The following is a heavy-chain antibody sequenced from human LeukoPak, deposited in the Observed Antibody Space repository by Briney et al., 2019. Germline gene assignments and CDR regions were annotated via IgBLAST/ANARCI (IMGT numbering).Heavy chain of an antibody. V-gene: IGHV3-21*01. CDR1: GFTFSSYS. J-gene: IGHJ4*02. Sequence: PGGPLRLCCAASGFTFSSYSMNWVRQAPGKGLEWVSSISSSSSYIYYADSVKGRFTISGDNAKNSLYLQMNSLRAEDTAVYYCARSTSGGSFAFDYWGQGTLVTVSS. CDR2: ISSSSSYI. D-gene: IGHD2-15*01. CDR3: ARSTSGGSFAFDY.